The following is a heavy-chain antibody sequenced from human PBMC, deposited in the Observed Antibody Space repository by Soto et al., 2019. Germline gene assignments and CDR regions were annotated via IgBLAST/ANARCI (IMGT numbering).Heavy chain of an antibody. V-gene: IGHV1-69*13. CDR1: GGTFSGFA. J-gene: IGHJ3*02. D-gene: IGHD1-1*01. CDR3: ARGTNWNDPTAFDI. Sequence: SVKVSCKTSGGTFSGFALSWVRQAPGQGLEWMGGIIPISGTANYAQKFQGRVTISADESTSTAYMELSSLRYEDTAVYFCARGTNWNDPTAFDIWGQGTMVTVSS. CDR2: IIPISGTA.